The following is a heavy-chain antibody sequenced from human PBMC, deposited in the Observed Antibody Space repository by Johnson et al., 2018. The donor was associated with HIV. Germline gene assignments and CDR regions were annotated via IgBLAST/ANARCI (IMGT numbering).Heavy chain of an antibody. V-gene: IGHV3-30*03. CDR1: GFTFSSYD. CDR2: ISYDGSNK. Sequence: QVQLVESGGGLVQPGGSLRLSCAASGFTFSSYDMHWVRQATGKGLEWVAVISYDGSNKYYADSVKGRFTISRDDSKNTAYLQMNSLKTEDTAVYYCTSYFSYSSSWYSGVNAFDIWGQGTMVTVSS. CDR3: TSYFSYSSSWYSGVNAFDI. D-gene: IGHD6-13*01. J-gene: IGHJ3*02.